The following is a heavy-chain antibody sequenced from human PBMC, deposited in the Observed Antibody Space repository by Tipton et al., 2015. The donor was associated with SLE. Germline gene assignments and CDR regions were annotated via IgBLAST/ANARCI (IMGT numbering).Heavy chain of an antibody. V-gene: IGHV4-59*01. J-gene: IGHJ4*02. CDR2: IYYSGST. CDR1: GGSISSYY. CDR3: ARVNFRWDYSSSYYFDY. D-gene: IGHD6-6*01. Sequence: TLSLTCTVSGGSISSYYWSWIRQPPGKGLEWIGYIYYSGSTKYNPSLKSRVTISVDTSKNQFSLKLSSVTAADTAVYYCARVNFRWDYSSSYYFDYWGQGTLVTVSS.